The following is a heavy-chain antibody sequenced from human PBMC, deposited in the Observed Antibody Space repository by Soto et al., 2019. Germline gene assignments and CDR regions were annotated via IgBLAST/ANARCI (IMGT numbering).Heavy chain of an antibody. V-gene: IGHV1-46*01. CDR1: GYTFTHYX. CDR3: ARDLAAGDH. J-gene: IGHJ4*02. Sequence: QVQLVQSGAEVKKPGASVKLSCRTSGYTFTHYXXHWVRQAPGQGLEWLAIINPASGSTNYAQDFQGRVTLTMDTSTTTVYMELSGLRAEDTAIFYCARDLAAGDHWGQGTLVTVSS. CDR2: INPASGST. D-gene: IGHD6-13*01.